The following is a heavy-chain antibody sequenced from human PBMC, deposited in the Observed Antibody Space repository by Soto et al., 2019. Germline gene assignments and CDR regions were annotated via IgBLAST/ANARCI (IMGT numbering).Heavy chain of an antibody. Sequence: GGSLRLSCVASGFTFRSYTMNWVRQAPGKGLEWVSAIRGFSPYTFYADSVKGRFTISRDNAKNSRYLQMNSLRAEDTALYSCPRDRGYHAHDYYYNAMDVWGQGTRGTVSS. D-gene: IGHD2-15*01. J-gene: IGHJ6*02. CDR3: PRDRGYHAHDYYYNAMDV. V-gene: IGHV3-21*01. CDR1: GFTFRSYT. CDR2: IRGFSPYT.